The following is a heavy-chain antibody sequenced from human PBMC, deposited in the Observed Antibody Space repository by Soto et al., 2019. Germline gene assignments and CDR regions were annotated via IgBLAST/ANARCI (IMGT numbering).Heavy chain of an antibody. CDR2: ISYDGSNK. CDR1: GFTFTPYG. D-gene: IGHD2-15*01. J-gene: IGHJ4*02. V-gene: IGHV3-30*18. Sequence: PGGSLRLSCAACGFTFTPYGMHWVRQAPGKGLEWVAVISYDGSNKYYADSVKGRFTISRDNSKNTLYLQMNSLRAEDTALYYCAKGARVVAASPTDYWGQGTLVTVSS. CDR3: AKGARVVAASPTDY.